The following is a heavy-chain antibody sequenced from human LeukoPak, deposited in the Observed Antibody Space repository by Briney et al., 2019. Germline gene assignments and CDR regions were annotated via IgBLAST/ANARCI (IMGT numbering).Heavy chain of an antibody. CDR1: RGSISSYY. CDR2: IYTSGST. J-gene: IGHJ5*02. V-gene: IGHV4-4*07. CDR3: ARETYYYDSSGYYSWFDP. Sequence: SETLSLTCTVSRGSISSYYWSWIRQPAGKGLEWIGRIYTSGSTNYNPSLKSRVTMSVDTSKNQFSLKLSSVTAADTAVYYCARETYYYDSSGYYSWFDPWGQGTLVTVSS. D-gene: IGHD3-22*01.